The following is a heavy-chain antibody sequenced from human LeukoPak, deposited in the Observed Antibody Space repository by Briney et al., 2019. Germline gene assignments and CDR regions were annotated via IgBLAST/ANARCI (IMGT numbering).Heavy chain of an antibody. CDR1: GFTSSSYA. CDR2: ISYDGSNK. V-gene: IGHV3-30*04. J-gene: IGHJ4*02. CDR3: ARYAAYSSSWGIDY. Sequence: PGRSLRLSCAASGFTSSSYAMHWVRQAPGKGLEWVAVISYDGSNKYYADSVKGRFTISRDNSKNTLYLQMNSLRAEDTAVYYCARYAAYSSSWGIDYWGQGTLVTVSS. D-gene: IGHD6-13*01.